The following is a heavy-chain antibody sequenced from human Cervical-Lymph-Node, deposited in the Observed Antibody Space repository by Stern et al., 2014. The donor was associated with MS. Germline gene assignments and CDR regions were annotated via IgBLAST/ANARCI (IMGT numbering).Heavy chain of an antibody. V-gene: IGHV4-39*01. CDR3: TRHDTMGAPSDY. CDR1: GASLGSTSSY. D-gene: IGHD1-26*01. CDR2: LFYTVST. J-gene: IGHJ4*01. Sequence: VHLVESGPGLVKPSETLSLSCSVSGASLGSTSSYWGWVRQPPGKGLEXIGSLFYTVSTYYNPSLKGRVTLSVDMSKNQFSLRLNSVAAADTAVYYCTRHDTMGAPSDYWGHGTLVTVSS.